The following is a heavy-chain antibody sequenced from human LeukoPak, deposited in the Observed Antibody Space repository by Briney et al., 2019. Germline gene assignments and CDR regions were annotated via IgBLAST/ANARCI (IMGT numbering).Heavy chain of an antibody. D-gene: IGHD3-22*01. CDR2: ISSSSTTI. CDR1: GFTFISYS. V-gene: IGHV3-48*01. CDR3: ARLNYYDSSGHPFDS. J-gene: IGHJ4*02. Sequence: PGGSLRLSCAASGFTFISYSMNWVRQAPGKGLEWVSYISSSSTTIYYADSVKGRFTISRDNAKNSLYLQMNSPRAEHTTVDYCARLNYYDSSGHPFDSWGQGTLVTVSS.